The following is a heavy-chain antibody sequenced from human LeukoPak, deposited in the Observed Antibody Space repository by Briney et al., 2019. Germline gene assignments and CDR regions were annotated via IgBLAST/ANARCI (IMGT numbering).Heavy chain of an antibody. J-gene: IGHJ4*02. CDR3: ARDSSGSWSYYINPFDY. Sequence: GSSEKVSCKASVGTFSSYAISWVRQAPGQGLEWMGRIIPIFGTANYAQKFPGRVTITTDESTSTAYMELSSLRSEDTAVYYCARDSSGSWSYYINPFDYWGQGTLVTVSS. CDR2: IIPIFGTA. V-gene: IGHV1-69*05. D-gene: IGHD3-10*01. CDR1: VGTFSSYA.